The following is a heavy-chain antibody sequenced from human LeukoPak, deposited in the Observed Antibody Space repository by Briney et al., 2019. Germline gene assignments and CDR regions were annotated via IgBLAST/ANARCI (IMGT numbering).Heavy chain of an antibody. D-gene: IGHD2-2*01. V-gene: IGHV1-69*04. CDR3: AREEDIVVVPAARLSSYFDY. CDR2: IIPNPGIA. Sequence: ASVKVSCKASGCTFSSYTISWVRQAPGQGLEWMGRIIPNPGIANYAQKLQGRVTITADKSTSTAYMELSSLRSDDTAVYYCAREEDIVVVPAARLSSYFDYWGQGTLVTVSS. J-gene: IGHJ4*02. CDR1: GCTFSSYT.